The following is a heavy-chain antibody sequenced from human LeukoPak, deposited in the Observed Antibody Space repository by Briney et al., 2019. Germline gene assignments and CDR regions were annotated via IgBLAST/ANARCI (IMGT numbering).Heavy chain of an antibody. V-gene: IGHV4-34*01. CDR1: GGSFSGYY. CDR2: INHSGST. CDR3: ARKKGLQYYFDY. D-gene: IGHD4-11*01. Sequence: NPSETLSLTCAVYGGSFSGYYWSWIRQPPGKGLERIGEINHSGSTNYNPSLKSRVTISVDTSKNQFSLKPSSVTAADTAVYYCARKKGLQYYFDYWGQGTLVTVSS. J-gene: IGHJ4*02.